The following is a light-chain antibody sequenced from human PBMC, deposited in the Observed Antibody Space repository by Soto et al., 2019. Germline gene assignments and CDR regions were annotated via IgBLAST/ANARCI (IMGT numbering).Light chain of an antibody. CDR3: QQYGGSWT. CDR2: GAS. J-gene: IGKJ1*01. Sequence: EIVLTQSPGTLSLSPGERATLSCRARQRVSSSYLTWYQQKPGQAPRLRIYGASSRATGIPDRFSGSGSGTDFTLTISRLEPEDFAVYYCQQYGGSWTFGQGTKVEIK. V-gene: IGKV3-20*01. CDR1: QRVSSSY.